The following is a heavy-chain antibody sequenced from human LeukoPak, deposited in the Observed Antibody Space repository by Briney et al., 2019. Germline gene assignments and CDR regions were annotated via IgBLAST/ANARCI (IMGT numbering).Heavy chain of an antibody. V-gene: IGHV3-48*03. D-gene: IGHD6-19*01. Sequence: GGSLRLSCAAAGFTFSSYEMNWVRQAPGKGKEWVSYISSRGSTMFCADSVKGRFTISRNNAKNLLYLQMNSLRAEDTAVYYCAKGWRIAVAGSDYWGQGTLVTVSS. CDR1: GFTFSSYE. CDR3: AKGWRIAVAGSDY. CDR2: ISSRGSTM. J-gene: IGHJ4*02.